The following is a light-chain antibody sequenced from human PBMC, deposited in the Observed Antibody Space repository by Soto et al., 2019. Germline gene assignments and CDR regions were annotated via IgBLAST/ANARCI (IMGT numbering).Light chain of an antibody. CDR1: QSVSSN. CDR3: QQYNNWPPTWT. Sequence: EIVMTQSPATLSVSPGERATLSCRATQSVSSNLAWYQQKPGQAPRLLIYGASTTATGIPARFSGSGSGTECTLTINSLQSEDFAVYYCQQYNNWPPTWTFGQGTKVEIK. J-gene: IGKJ1*01. V-gene: IGKV3-15*01. CDR2: GAS.